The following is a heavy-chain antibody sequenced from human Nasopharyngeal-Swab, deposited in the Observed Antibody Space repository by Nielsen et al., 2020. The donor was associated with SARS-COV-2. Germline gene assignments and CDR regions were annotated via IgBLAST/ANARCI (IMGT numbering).Heavy chain of an antibody. CDR2: TTHSEGT. Sequence: WIRQPPGKGLEWIGETTHSEGTNYNPSLKSRVTIPEDASKPQFSLRLNSATAADPAVYSCATGYDRSKIGYWGQGILVTVSS. J-gene: IGHJ1*01. CDR3: ATGYDRSKIGY. D-gene: IGHD3-22*01. V-gene: IGHV4-34*01.